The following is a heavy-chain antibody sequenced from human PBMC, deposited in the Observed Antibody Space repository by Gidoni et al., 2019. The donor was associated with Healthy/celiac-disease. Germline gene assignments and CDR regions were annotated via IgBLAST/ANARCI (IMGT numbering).Heavy chain of an antibody. V-gene: IGHV3-21*01. Sequence: PGKGLEWVSSISSSSSYIYYADSVKGRFPLSRDNAKNSLYLQMNNLTAEAPAVYYCASEMTSVPSLLYYFDYWGQGTLVTVSS. D-gene: IGHD4-17*01. CDR2: ISSSSSYI. CDR3: ASEMTSVPSLLYYFDY. J-gene: IGHJ4*02.